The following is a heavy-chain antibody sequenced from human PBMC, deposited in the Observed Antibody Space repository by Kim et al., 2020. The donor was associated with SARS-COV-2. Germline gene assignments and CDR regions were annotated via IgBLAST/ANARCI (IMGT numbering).Heavy chain of an antibody. Sequence: ADSVKGRFTISRANAKNSLYLQMNSLRAEDTAVYYCARDWGYSSSSGNYWGQGTLVTVSS. V-gene: IGHV3-48*03. J-gene: IGHJ4*02. CDR3: ARDWGYSSSSGNY. D-gene: IGHD6-13*01.